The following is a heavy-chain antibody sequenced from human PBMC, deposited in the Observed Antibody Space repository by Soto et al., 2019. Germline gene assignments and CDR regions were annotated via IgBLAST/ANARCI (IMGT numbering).Heavy chain of an antibody. CDR3: ARDCSSTSCSNYYYYGMDV. CDR1: GGTFSSYA. CDR2: IIPIFGTA. V-gene: IGHV1-69*01. Sequence: QVRLVQSGAEVKKPGSSVKVSCKASGGTFSSYAISWVRQAPGQGLEWMGGIIPIFGTANYAQKFQGRVTITADESTSTAYMELSSLRSEDTAVYYCARDCSSTSCSNYYYYGMDVWGQGTTVTVSS. D-gene: IGHD2-2*01. J-gene: IGHJ6*02.